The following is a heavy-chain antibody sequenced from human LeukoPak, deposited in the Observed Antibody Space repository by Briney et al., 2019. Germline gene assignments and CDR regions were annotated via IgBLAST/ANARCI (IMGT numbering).Heavy chain of an antibody. CDR3: AKEARGYSYGDY. J-gene: IGHJ4*02. CDR2: ISGSEHST. V-gene: IGHV3-23*01. D-gene: IGHD5-18*01. Sequence: GGSLRLSCAASGFTFGSYAMSWVRQAPGKGLEWVSAISGSEHSTYYADSVKGRFTISRDNSKNTLYLQMNSLRAEDTAVYYCAKEARGYSYGDYWGQGTLVTVSS. CDR1: GFTFGSYA.